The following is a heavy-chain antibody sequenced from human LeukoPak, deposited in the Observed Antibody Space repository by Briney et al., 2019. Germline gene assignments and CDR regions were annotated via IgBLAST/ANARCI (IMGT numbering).Heavy chain of an antibody. CDR1: GGSISSSAYH. J-gene: IGHJ6*03. CDR3: ARGVRLRYYYYYMDV. CDR2: FYYSGRT. Sequence: SETLSLTCTVSGGSISSSAYHWGWIRQPPGKGLEWIGSFYYSGRTYYNLSLKSRVTISVDTSKNQFSLKLSSVTAADTAVYYCARGVRLRYYYYYMDVWGKGTTVTVSS. D-gene: IGHD4-17*01. V-gene: IGHV4-39*01.